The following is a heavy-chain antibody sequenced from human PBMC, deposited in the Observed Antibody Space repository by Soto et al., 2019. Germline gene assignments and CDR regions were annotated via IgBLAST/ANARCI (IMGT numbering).Heavy chain of an antibody. Sequence: GGSLRLSCAASGFTFSSYWMHWVRQAPGKGLVWVSRINSDGSSTSYADSVKGRFTISRDNAKNTLYLQMNSLRAEDTAVYYCARVRVVVAANAFDIWGQGTVVTVSS. CDR3: ARVRVVVAANAFDI. V-gene: IGHV3-74*01. CDR2: INSDGSST. D-gene: IGHD2-15*01. J-gene: IGHJ3*02. CDR1: GFTFSSYW.